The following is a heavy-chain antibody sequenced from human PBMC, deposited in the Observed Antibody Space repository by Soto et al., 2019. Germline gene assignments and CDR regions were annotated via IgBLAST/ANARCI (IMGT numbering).Heavy chain of an antibody. CDR1: GFTVSSNY. D-gene: IGHD7-27*01. Sequence: PGVTLRLSCAASGFTVSSNYMSWVREAPGRERECFPLIYSGGTTYYADSVKGRFTISRNNSKNTLYLKMNSLRAEDTALYYCASLPTGTHHRLDYWRQGSLVTVSS. V-gene: IGHV3-53*01. CDR3: ASLPTGTHHRLDY. J-gene: IGHJ4*01. CDR2: IYSGGTT.